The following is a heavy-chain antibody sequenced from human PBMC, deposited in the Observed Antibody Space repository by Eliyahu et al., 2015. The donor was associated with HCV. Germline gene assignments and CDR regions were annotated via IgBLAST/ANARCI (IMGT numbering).Heavy chain of an antibody. CDR1: GFTFSNYW. J-gene: IGHJ3*02. V-gene: IGHV3-74*01. Sequence: EVQLVESGGGLVQPGGSLRLSCAASGFTFSNYWMHWVRQAPGKGLVWVSRINSDGYSTSYADSVKGRFTISRDNAKNTLYLQMNSLRAEDTAVYYCAREAPSKQWLNAFDIWGQGTMVIVSS. CDR3: AREAPSKQWLNAFDI. D-gene: IGHD6-19*01. CDR2: INSDGYST.